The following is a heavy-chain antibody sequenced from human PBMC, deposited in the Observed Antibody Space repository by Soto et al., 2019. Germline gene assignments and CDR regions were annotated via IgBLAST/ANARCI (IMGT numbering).Heavy chain of an antibody. CDR1: GFAFTNYW. CDR3: AILFASTDSPRPFDY. J-gene: IGHJ4*02. CDR2: IKSDGGSA. D-gene: IGHD2-15*01. V-gene: IGHV3-74*01. Sequence: EVQLVESGGGLVQPGGSLRLSCTASGFAFTNYWMHWLRQAPGKGLVWVARIKSDGGSADYADSVKGRFTISRDNAMNALYLQMDSLRAEDSAVYYCAILFASTDSPRPFDYWGQGTLVSVSS.